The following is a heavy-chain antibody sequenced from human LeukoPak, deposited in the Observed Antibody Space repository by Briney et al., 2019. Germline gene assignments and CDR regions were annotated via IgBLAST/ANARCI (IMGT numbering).Heavy chain of an antibody. Sequence: ASVTVSCKASGYSFASFGINWVRQAPGQGLEWMGWISAYNGDTNYAQNLQGRVTITTDTSTSTAYMDLRSLRSDDTAVYYCARGGYYGSGSFPDYWGQGTLVTVSS. CDR1: GYSFASFG. V-gene: IGHV1-18*01. CDR3: ARGGYYGSGSFPDY. J-gene: IGHJ4*02. CDR2: ISAYNGDT. D-gene: IGHD3-10*01.